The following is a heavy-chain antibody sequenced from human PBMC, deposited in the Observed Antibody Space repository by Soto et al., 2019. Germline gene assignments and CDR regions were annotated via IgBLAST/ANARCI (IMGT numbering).Heavy chain of an antibody. CDR1: GGSFSGYY. D-gene: IGHD3-9*01. CDR2: INHSGST. V-gene: IGHV4-34*01. CDR3: ARGQGRYFDWLLFPHNWFDP. Sequence: PSETLSLTCAVYGGSFSGYYWSWIRQPPGKGLEWIGEINHSGSTNYNPSLKSRVTISVDTSKNQFSLKLSSVTAADTAVYYCARGQGRYFDWLLFPHNWFDPWGHGTLVTVSS. J-gene: IGHJ5*02.